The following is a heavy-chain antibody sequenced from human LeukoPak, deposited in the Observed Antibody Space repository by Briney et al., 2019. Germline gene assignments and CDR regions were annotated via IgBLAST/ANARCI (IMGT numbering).Heavy chain of an antibody. CDR2: IYSGGST. Sequence: PGGSLRLSCAASGFTFSSSYMSWVRQAPGKGLEWVSVIYSGGSTYYADSVKGRFTISRDNSKNTLYLQMNSLRAEDTAVYYCAGGTGSGSYYYYGMDVWGQGTTVTVSS. V-gene: IGHV3-53*01. CDR1: GFTFSSSY. CDR3: AGGTGSGSYYYYGMDV. J-gene: IGHJ6*02. D-gene: IGHD3-10*01.